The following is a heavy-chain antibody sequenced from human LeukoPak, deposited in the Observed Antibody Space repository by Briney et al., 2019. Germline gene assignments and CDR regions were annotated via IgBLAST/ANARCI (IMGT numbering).Heavy chain of an antibody. CDR1: GFTFSSYS. CDR2: ISGSGGST. Sequence: GGSLRLSCAASGFTFSSYSMNWVRQAPGKGLEWVSAISGSGGSTYYADSVKGRFTISRDNSKNTLYLQMNSLRAEDTAVYYCAKDHGSTATFDYWGQGTLVTVSS. D-gene: IGHD6-6*01. CDR3: AKDHGSTATFDY. V-gene: IGHV3-23*01. J-gene: IGHJ4*02.